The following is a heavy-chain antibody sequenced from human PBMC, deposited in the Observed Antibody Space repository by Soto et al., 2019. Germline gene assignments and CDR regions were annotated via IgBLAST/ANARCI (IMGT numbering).Heavy chain of an antibody. CDR3: AHTWLGSSGGSCYPK. V-gene: IGHV2-5*01. CDR2: IYWYDDK. J-gene: IGHJ4*02. D-gene: IGHD2-15*01. CDR1: GFSLSTSGVG. Sequence: QITLKESGPTLVKPTQTLTLTCTFSGFSLSTSGVGVRSIRQPPGTALEWLGLIYWYDDKRYSPSPKSRLTSTKDTSKDHVVLTVTNTDPVDTATYSCAHTWLGSSGGSCYPKRGQGTLVTVSS.